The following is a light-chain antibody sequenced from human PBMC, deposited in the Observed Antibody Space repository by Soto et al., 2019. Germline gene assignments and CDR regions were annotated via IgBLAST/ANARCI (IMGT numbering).Light chain of an antibody. CDR3: QQYGSSPIN. J-gene: IGKJ5*01. V-gene: IGKV3-11*01. Sequence: EIVLTQSPATLSLSPVEIATLSFMAIQSVSSYLACYQPKPGQAPRLLIYDASNRATGIPARFSGSGSGTDFTLTISRLEPEDFAVYYCQQYGSSPINCGQGTRREIK. CDR1: QSVSSY. CDR2: DAS.